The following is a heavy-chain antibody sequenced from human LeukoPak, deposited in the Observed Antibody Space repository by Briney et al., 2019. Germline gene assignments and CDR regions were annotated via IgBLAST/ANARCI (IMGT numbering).Heavy chain of an antibody. V-gene: IGHV4-34*01. Sequence: SETLSLTCAVYGGSFSGYYWSWIRQPPGKGLERIGEINHSGSTNYNPSLKSRVTISVDTSKNQFSLKLSSVTAADTAVYYCAREDYRGYSYGSPFDYWGQGTLVTVSS. CDR2: INHSGST. J-gene: IGHJ4*02. D-gene: IGHD5-18*01. CDR1: GGSFSGYY. CDR3: AREDYRGYSYGSPFDY.